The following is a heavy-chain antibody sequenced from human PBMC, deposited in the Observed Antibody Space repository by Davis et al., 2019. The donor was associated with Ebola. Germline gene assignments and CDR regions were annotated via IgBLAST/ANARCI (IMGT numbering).Heavy chain of an antibody. CDR1: GFTFSGYA. CDR2: ISYDGSNK. V-gene: IGHV3-30*04. J-gene: IGHJ4*02. CDR3: AKSLSDPYDY. Sequence: GGSLRLSCVASGFTFSGYAMHWVRQAPGKGLEWVAVISYDGSNKYYADSVKGRFTISRDNSKNTLYLQMNSLRAEDTAVYYCAKSLSDPYDYWGQGTLVTVSS.